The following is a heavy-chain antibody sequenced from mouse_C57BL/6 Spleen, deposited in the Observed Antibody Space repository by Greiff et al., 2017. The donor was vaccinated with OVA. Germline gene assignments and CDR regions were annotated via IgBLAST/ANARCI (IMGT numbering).Heavy chain of an antibody. V-gene: IGHV1-63*01. CDR2: IYPGGGYT. Sequence: QVQLQQSGAELVRPGTSVKMSCKASGYTFTNYWIGWAKQRPGHGLEWIGDIYPGGGYTNYNEKFKGKATLTADKSSSTAYMQFSSLTSEDSAIYYCARYTDYDAFAYWGQGTLVTVSA. J-gene: IGHJ3*01. D-gene: IGHD2-4*01. CDR1: GYTFTNYW. CDR3: ARYTDYDAFAY.